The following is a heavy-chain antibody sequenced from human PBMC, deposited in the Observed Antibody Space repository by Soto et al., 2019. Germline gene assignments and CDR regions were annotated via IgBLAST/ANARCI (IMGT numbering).Heavy chain of an antibody. Sequence: GEFLKISCKGSGYSFTSYWIGWVRQMPGKGLEWMGFIYPGDSDTRYSPSFQGQVTISADKSISTAYLQWSSLKASDTAMYFSARVDSWQLKWFEPWGQGTLVTVNS. CDR2: IYPGDSDT. J-gene: IGHJ5*02. D-gene: IGHD3-22*01. CDR1: GYSFTSYW. CDR3: ARVDSWQLKWFEP. V-gene: IGHV5-51*01.